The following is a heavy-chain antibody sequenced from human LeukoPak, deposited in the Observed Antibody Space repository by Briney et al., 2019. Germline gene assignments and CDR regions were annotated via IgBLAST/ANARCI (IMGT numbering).Heavy chain of an antibody. CDR1: GFIFNSAE. CDR2: ISSRGDSV. V-gene: IGHV3-48*03. CDR3: ATGSVAPRMHYSNGWFDY. J-gene: IGHJ4*02. Sequence: GGSLRLSCAASGFIFNSAEMNWVRQAPGKGLEWISHISSRGDSVIYADSVKGRITISRDSATNSLYLQMDSLRAEDSGIYYCATGSVAPRMHYSNGWFDYWDQETLVTVSS. D-gene: IGHD1-26*01.